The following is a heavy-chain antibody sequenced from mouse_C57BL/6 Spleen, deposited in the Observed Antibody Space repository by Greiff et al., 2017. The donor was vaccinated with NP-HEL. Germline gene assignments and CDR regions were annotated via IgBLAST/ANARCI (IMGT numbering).Heavy chain of an antibody. CDR1: GYTFTSYW. Sequence: QVQLQQPGAELVRPGTSVKLSCKASGYTFTSYWMHWVKQRPGQGLEWIGVIDPSDSYTNYNQKFKGKATLTVDTSSSTAYMQLSSLTSEDSAVYYCARYYGSSDYYAMDYWGQGTSVTVSS. CDR2: IDPSDSYT. CDR3: ARYYGSSDYYAMDY. V-gene: IGHV1-59*01. D-gene: IGHD1-1*01. J-gene: IGHJ4*01.